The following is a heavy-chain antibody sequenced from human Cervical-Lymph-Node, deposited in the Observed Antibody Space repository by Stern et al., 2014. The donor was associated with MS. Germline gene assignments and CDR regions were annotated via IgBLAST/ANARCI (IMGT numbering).Heavy chain of an antibody. Sequence: QVQLVQSGAELKKPGASVKVSCTGHGYRFTSYGMNWVRQAPGQGLEWMGRINTKTGNPTYAQGFTGRFVFSLDTSVSTAYLEITSLKAEDTAVYYCLSDYNWGQGTLVTVSS. CDR1: GYRFTSYG. D-gene: IGHD5-24*01. CDR2: INTKTGNP. CDR3: LSDYN. V-gene: IGHV7-4-1*02. J-gene: IGHJ4*02.